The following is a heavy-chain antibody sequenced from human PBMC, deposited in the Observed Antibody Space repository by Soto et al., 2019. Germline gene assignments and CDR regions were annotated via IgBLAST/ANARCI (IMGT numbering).Heavy chain of an antibody. D-gene: IGHD1-7*01. CDR3: TSGENNNLNYRYYFDY. J-gene: IGHJ4*02. Sequence: QVQLVQSGAEVKKPGSSVKVSCKASGGTFSSYAISWVRQAPGQGLEWMGGIIPIFGTANYAKKFQGRVTITTDESTSTDYMELSSLRSEATAVYYCTSGENNNLNYRYYFDYWGQGTLVTVSS. V-gene: IGHV1-69*01. CDR2: IIPIFGTA. CDR1: GGTFSSYA.